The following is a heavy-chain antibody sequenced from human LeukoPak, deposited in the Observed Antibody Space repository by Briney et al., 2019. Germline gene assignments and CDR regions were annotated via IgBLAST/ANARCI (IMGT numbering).Heavy chain of an antibody. CDR1: GYTFTSYG. Sequence: ASVKVSCKASGYTFTSYGISWVRQAPGQGLEWMGWISAYNGNTNYAQKLQGRVTMTTDTSTSTAYMELRSLRSDDTAVYYCARDLLTQLYYYGSSGYRYYFDYWGQGTLVTVSS. CDR2: ISAYNGNT. V-gene: IGHV1-18*01. D-gene: IGHD3-22*01. J-gene: IGHJ4*02. CDR3: ARDLLTQLYYYGSSGYRYYFDY.